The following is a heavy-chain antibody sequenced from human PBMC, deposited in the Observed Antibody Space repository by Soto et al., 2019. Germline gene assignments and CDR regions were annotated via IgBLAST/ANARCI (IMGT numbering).Heavy chain of an antibody. CDR1: GYTFTSYY. CDR3: ATTPKTYCGGDCYSDDY. J-gene: IGHJ4*02. D-gene: IGHD2-21*02. CDR2: INPSGGST. V-gene: IGHV1-46*01. Sequence: ASVKVSCKASGYTFTSYYMHWVRQAPGQGLEWMGIINPSGGSTSYAQKFQGRVTMTRDTSTSTAYMELSSLRSEDTAVYYCATTPKTYCGGDCYSDDYWGQGTLVTVSS.